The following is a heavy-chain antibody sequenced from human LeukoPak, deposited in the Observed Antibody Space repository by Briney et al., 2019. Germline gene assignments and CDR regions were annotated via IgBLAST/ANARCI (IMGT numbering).Heavy chain of an antibody. Sequence: NPSETLSLTCTVSGGPISSGGYYWSWIRQPPGKGLEWIGYIYHSGSTYYNPSLKSRVTISVDRSKNQFSLKLSSVTAADTAVYYCAREGYYDILTGYAYYFDYWGQGTLVTVSS. D-gene: IGHD3-9*01. V-gene: IGHV4-30-2*01. J-gene: IGHJ4*02. CDR1: GGPISSGGYY. CDR2: IYHSGST. CDR3: AREGYYDILTGYAYYFDY.